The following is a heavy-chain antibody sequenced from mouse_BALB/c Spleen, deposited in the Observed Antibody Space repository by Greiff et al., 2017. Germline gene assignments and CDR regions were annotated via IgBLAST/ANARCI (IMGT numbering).Heavy chain of an antibody. D-gene: IGHD1-2*01. V-gene: IGHV5-9-3*01. CDR1: GFTFSSYA. CDR3: ARGGDYGYVPYYFDY. Sequence: DVQLVESGGGLVKPGGSLKLSCAASGFTFSSYAMSWVRQTPEKRLEWVATISSGGSYTYYPDSVKGRFTISRDNAKNTLYLQMSSLRSEDTAMYYCARGGDYGYVPYYFDYWGQGTTLTVSS. J-gene: IGHJ2*01. CDR2: ISSGGSYT.